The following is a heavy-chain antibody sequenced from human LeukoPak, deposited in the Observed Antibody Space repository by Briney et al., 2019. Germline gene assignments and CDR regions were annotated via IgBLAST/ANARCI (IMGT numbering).Heavy chain of an antibody. J-gene: IGHJ5*02. CDR3: ARVGSYDSSGPLGDWFDP. CDR2: IYYSGST. CDR1: GGSVSSSSYY. Sequence: SETLSLTCTVSGGSVSSSSYYWSWIRQPPGKGLEWIGYIYYSGSTNYNPSLKSRVTISVDTSKNQFSLKLSSVTAADTAVYYCARVGSYDSSGPLGDWFDPWGQGTLVTVSS. D-gene: IGHD3-22*01. V-gene: IGHV4-61*01.